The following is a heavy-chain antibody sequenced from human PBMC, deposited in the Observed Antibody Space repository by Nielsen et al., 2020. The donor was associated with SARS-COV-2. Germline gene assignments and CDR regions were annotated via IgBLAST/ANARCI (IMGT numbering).Heavy chain of an antibody. CDR3: ARESVVGIFGVVITYGMDV. CDR2: ISSSSSYT. Sequence: GGSLRLSCAASGFTFSDYYMSWIRQAPGKGLEWVSYISSSSSYTNYADSVKGRFTISRDNAKNSLYLQMNSLRAEDTAVYYCARESVVGIFGVVITYGMDVWGQGTTVTVSS. D-gene: IGHD3-3*01. CDR1: GFTFSDYY. J-gene: IGHJ6*02. V-gene: IGHV3-11*05.